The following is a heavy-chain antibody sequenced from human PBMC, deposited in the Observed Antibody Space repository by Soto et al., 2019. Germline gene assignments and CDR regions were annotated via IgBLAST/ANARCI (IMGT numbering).Heavy chain of an antibody. V-gene: IGHV4-30-4*01. CDR3: ARTTYYDYFWGSYRYSGPFDY. J-gene: IGHJ4*02. D-gene: IGHD3-16*02. CDR1: GGSISSGDYY. CDR2: IYYSGST. Sequence: SETLSLTCTVSGGSISSGDYYWSWIRQPPGKGLEWIGYIYYSGSTYYNPSLKSRVTISVDTSKNQFSLKLSSVTAADTAVYYCARTTYYDYFWGSYRYSGPFDYWGQGTLVTVSS.